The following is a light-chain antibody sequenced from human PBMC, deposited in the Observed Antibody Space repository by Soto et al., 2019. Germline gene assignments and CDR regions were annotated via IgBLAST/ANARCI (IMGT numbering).Light chain of an antibody. CDR2: EVT. CDR3: QSYDASLSGWV. Sequence: QSALTQPPSASGSPGQSVTISCTGTTSDIGAYNYVSWYQQRPGKAPKLIIYEVTRRPSGVPDRFSGSKSGTSASLAITGLQPEDEADYYCQSYDASLSGWVFGGGTKLTVL. J-gene: IGLJ3*02. CDR1: TSDIGAYNY. V-gene: IGLV2-8*01.